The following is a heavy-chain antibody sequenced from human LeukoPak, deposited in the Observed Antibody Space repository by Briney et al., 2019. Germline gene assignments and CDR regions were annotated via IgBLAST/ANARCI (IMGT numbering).Heavy chain of an antibody. Sequence: TSETLSLTCTVSGGSLSPYYWTWIRQPPGKGLEWIGYIYHTGTTRYNPSLTSRVTISVETSKNQFSLRLNSVTAADTAIYYCARLDSGDHGNIPHWGQGTLVTVSS. J-gene: IGHJ1*01. CDR3: ARLDSGDHGNIPH. D-gene: IGHD1-26*01. V-gene: IGHV4-59*08. CDR2: IYHTGTT. CDR1: GGSLSPYY.